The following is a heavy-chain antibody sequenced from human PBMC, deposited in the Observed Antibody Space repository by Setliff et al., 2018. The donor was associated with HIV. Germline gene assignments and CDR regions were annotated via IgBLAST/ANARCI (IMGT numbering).Heavy chain of an antibody. CDR1: GGSFSGDY. CDR2: INHSGST. J-gene: IGHJ3*01. V-gene: IGHV4-34*01. CDR3: ARDLRLGGRYFRFESVHDAFDL. D-gene: IGHD1-26*01. Sequence: SETLSLTCTVFGGSFSGDYCSWIRQSPGKGLEWIGEINHSGSTSYNPSLKSRVTISVDTSKNQFSLKLTSVTAADTAVYYCARDLRLGGRYFRFESVHDAFDLWGQGTMVTVSS.